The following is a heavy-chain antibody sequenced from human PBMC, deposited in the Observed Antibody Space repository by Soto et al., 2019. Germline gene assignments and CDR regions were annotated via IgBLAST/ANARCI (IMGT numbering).Heavy chain of an antibody. J-gene: IGHJ6*02. V-gene: IGHV1-18*04. Sequence: DSVQLSCKASGYTFTSYGISWVRQAPGQGLEWMGWISAYNGNTNYAQKLQGRVTMTTDTSTSTAYMELRSLRSDDTAVYYCARGYYYDSSGYYYDPSRDSYYGMDVWGQGNTVTVYS. CDR1: GYTFTSYG. D-gene: IGHD3-22*01. CDR2: ISAYNGNT. CDR3: ARGYYYDSSGYYYDPSRDSYYGMDV.